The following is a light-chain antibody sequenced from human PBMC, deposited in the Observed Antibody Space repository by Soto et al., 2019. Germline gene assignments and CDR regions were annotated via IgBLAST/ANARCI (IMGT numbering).Light chain of an antibody. V-gene: IGLV2-8*01. CDR2: EVT. J-gene: IGLJ1*01. Sequence: QSALTQPPSASGSPGQSVTICCNGTSSDVGGYNYVSWYQQRPGRAPKLMIYEVTKRPSGVPDRFSGSKSGNTASLTVSGLLAEDEADYYCASYAGGNQVFGTGTKLTVL. CDR1: SSDVGGYNY. CDR3: ASYAGGNQV.